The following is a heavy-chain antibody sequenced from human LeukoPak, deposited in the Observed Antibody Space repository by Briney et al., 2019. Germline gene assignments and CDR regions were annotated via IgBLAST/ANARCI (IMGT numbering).Heavy chain of an antibody. V-gene: IGHV1-3*01. Sequence: ASVKVSCKASGYTFTSYAMHWVRQAPGQRLEWMGWINAGNGNTKYSQKFQGRDTITRDTSASTAYMELSSLRSEDTAVYYCAREVVGLWFGELSSPLGPWGQGTLVTVSS. CDR3: AREVVGLWFGELSSPLGP. J-gene: IGHJ5*02. CDR1: GYTFTSYA. D-gene: IGHD3-10*01. CDR2: INAGNGNT.